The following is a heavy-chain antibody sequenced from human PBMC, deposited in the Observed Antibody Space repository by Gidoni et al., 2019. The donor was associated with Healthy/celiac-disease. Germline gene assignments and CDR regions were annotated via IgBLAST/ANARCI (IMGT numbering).Heavy chain of an antibody. V-gene: IGHV4-4*07. CDR2: IYTSGST. D-gene: IGHD5-12*01. Sequence: QVQLQESGPGLVKPSETLSLTCTVSGGSISSYYWSWIRPPAGKGLEWIGRIYTSGSTNYNPSLKSRVTMSVDTSKNQFSLKLSSVTAADTAVYYCARDNPLYSGYASYYGMDVWGQGTTVTVSS. CDR3: ARDNPLYSGYASYYGMDV. CDR1: GGSISSYY. J-gene: IGHJ6*02.